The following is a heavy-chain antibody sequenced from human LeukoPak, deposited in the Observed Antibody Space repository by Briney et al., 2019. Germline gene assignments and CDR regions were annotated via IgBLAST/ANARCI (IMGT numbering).Heavy chain of an antibody. CDR1: GGSISSGGYY. CDR2: IYYSGST. V-gene: IGHV4-31*03. D-gene: IGHD6-13*01. J-gene: IGHJ5*02. CDR3: ARSQLVRRVPPRSNWFDP. Sequence: SETLSLTCTVSGGSISSGGYYWSWIRQQPGKGLEWIGYIYYSGSTYYNPSLKSRVTISVDTSKNQFSLKLSSVTAADTAVYYCARSQLVRRVPPRSNWFDPWGQGTLVTVSS.